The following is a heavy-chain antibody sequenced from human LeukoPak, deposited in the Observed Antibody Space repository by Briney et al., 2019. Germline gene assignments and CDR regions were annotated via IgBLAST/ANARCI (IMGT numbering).Heavy chain of an antibody. CDR1: GFSFSNAW. Sequence: PGGSLRLSCAASGFSFSNAWMIWVRQAPGKGLELVGRIKSKANGETTDYAAPVKGRFTLSRDDSRNTLYLQMNSLKTEDTAVYYCARERATYYYGSGSFFDYWGQGTLVTVSS. CDR3: ARERATYYYGSGSFFDY. D-gene: IGHD3-10*01. V-gene: IGHV3-15*01. J-gene: IGHJ4*02. CDR2: IKSKANGETT.